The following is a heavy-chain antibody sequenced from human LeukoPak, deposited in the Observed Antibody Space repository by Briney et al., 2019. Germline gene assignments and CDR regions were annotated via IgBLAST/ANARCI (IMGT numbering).Heavy chain of an antibody. CDR2: IYSSGST. D-gene: IGHD2-15*01. J-gene: IGHJ4*02. CDR3: ARQHCSGGRCFYNDY. Sequence: SETLSLTCTVSGGSISSYYWNWIRQHPGKGLEWIGYIYSSGSTYYNPSLKSRVTISVDTSKNQFSLNLRSMTVADTAVYYCARQHCSGGRCFYNDYWGQGTLVTVSS. CDR1: GGSISSYY. V-gene: IGHV4-59*06.